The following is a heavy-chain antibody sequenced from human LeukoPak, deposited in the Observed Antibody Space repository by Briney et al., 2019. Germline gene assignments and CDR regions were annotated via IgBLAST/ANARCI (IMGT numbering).Heavy chain of an antibody. CDR2: IYNSGRT. Sequence: LQTLSLTCAVSGGSISSGGHSWGWVRLPPGKGLEWIGYIYNSGRTYYHPPLKSRVTISVDRSKNQFSLKLSSVTAADTAVYYCARVGTRDCGGDCYPFDPWGQGTLVTVSS. CDR1: GGSISSGGHS. V-gene: IGHV4-30-2*01. CDR3: ARVGTRDCGGDCYPFDP. D-gene: IGHD2-21*02. J-gene: IGHJ5*02.